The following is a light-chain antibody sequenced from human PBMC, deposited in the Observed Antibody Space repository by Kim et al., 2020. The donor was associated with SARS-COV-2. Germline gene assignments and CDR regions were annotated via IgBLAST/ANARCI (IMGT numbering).Light chain of an antibody. CDR2: QDS. V-gene: IGLV3-1*01. J-gene: IGLJ1*01. CDR3: QAWDSSTAHV. CDR1: KLGDKY. Sequence: VSPGQTASITCSGDKLGDKYACWYQQKPGQSLVLVIYQDSKRPSGIPERFSGSNSGNTATLTISGTQAMDEADYYCQAWDSSTAHVFGTGTKVTVL.